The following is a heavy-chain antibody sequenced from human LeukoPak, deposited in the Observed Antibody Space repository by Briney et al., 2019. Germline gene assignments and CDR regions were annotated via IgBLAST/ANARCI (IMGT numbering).Heavy chain of an antibody. CDR1: GFTFSSYA. V-gene: IGHV3-30-3*01. J-gene: IGHJ4*02. CDR3: ASLHPKYDSSGYYLDY. Sequence: GGPLRPSCAASGFTFSSYAMHWVRQPPSKGVGGGAVISYDESNKYYAASVKGRFTISRDNSKNTLYLQMNSLRAEDTAVYYCASLHPKYDSSGYYLDYWGQGTLVTVSS. CDR2: ISYDESNK. D-gene: IGHD3-22*01.